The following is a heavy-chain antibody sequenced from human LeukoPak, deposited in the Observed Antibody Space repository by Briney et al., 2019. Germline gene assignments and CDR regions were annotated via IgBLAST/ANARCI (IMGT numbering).Heavy chain of an antibody. CDR2: ISGSGDNT. CDR3: AKGSYYDSSGSFYFDY. D-gene: IGHD3-22*01. V-gene: IGHV3-23*01. J-gene: IGHJ4*02. CDR1: GFTFSRSW. Sequence: GGSLRLSCAASGFTFSRSWMSWVRQAPGKELEWVSGISGSGDNTYYADSVKGRFTISRDNSKNTLYVQVNSLGTEDTAAYYCAKGSYYDSSGSFYFDYWGQGTLVTVSS.